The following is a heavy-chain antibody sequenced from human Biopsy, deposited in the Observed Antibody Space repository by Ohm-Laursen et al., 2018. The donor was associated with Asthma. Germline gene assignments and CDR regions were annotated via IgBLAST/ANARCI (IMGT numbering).Heavy chain of an antibody. V-gene: IGHV3-53*01. CDR1: GFAVSRDY. D-gene: IGHD6-19*01. J-gene: IGHJ4*02. CDR3: ARGDSSGWSHYYFDY. Sequence: GSLRLSCAASGFAVSRDYMFWVRQAPGKGLEWVSVIYSGGTSHTADSVRGRSTISRDFSKNTLHLQMHSLRVEDTAVYYCARGDSSGWSHYYFDYWGQGTLVTVSS. CDR2: IYSGGTS.